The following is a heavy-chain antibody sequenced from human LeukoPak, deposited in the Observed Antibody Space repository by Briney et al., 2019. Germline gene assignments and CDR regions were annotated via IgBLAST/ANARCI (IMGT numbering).Heavy chain of an antibody. J-gene: IGHJ4*02. CDR2: IYYSGST. V-gene: IGHV4-61*01. CDR3: ARDGSYYDFDY. Sequence: PSETLSLTCTVSGGSVSSGSYYWSWIRQPPGKGLEWIGYIYYSGSTNYNPSLKSRVTISVDTSKNQFSLKLSSVTAADTAVYYCARDGSYYDFDYWGQGTLVTVSS. CDR1: GGSVSSGSYY. D-gene: IGHD1-26*01.